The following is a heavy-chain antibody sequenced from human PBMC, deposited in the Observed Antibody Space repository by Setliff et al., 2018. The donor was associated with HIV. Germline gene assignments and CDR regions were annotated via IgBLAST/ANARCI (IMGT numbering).Heavy chain of an antibody. CDR2: ISVGAGST. J-gene: IGHJ3*01. D-gene: IGHD3-10*01. CDR3: AKGVFDV. V-gene: IGHV3-23*01. CDR1: GFTFSTYG. Sequence: PGGSLRLSCAASGFTFSTYGMNWVRQAPGKGLEWVALINGISVGAGSTYYADSVKGRFTISRDNSKNTLYLQMNNLRPEDTAIYYCAKGVFDVWGQGTMVTVSS.